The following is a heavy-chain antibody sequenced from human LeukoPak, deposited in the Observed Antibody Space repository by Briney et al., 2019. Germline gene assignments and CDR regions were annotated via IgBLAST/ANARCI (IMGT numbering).Heavy chain of an antibody. J-gene: IGHJ4*02. D-gene: IGHD4-23*01. CDR2: ITHSGST. CDR1: GGSFSGYY. V-gene: IGHV4-34*01. Sequence: SETLSLTCAVYGGSFSGYYWSWIRQSPGKGLEWVGEITHSGSTKYNPSLKSRVTISVDTSKNQFSLKVSSVTVADTVVYYCARGQDGGIEGDYWGQGTLVTVSS. CDR3: ARGQDGGIEGDY.